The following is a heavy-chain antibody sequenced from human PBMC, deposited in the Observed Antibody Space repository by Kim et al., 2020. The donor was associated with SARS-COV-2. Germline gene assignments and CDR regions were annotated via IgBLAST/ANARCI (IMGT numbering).Heavy chain of an antibody. CDR1: GGSISSYY. Sequence: SETLSLTCTFSGGSISSYYWSWIRQPPGKGLEWIGYIYYSGSTNHNPSLTSRVTLSVDTSKNQFSLKLSSVTAADTAVYYCARHGPDSSGSYFQYWGQGTLVTVSS. V-gene: IGHV4-59*08. CDR2: IYYSGST. CDR3: ARHGPDSSGSYFQY. D-gene: IGHD6-19*01. J-gene: IGHJ4*02.